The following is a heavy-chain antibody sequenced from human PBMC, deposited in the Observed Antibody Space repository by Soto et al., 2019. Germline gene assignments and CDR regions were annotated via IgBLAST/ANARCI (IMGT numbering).Heavy chain of an antibody. Sequence: QVQLQESGPGLVKPSETLSLTCTVSGGSVSSGSYYWSWIRQPPGKGLEWIGYIYYSGSTNYNPSLKSRVTISVDTSKNQFSLKLSSVTAADTAVYYCARLNFGHTNGNYYDYYGMDVW. CDR2: IYYSGST. D-gene: IGHD3-10*01. V-gene: IGHV4-61*01. CDR3: ARLNFGHTNGNYYDYYGMDV. CDR1: GGSVSSGSYY. J-gene: IGHJ6*01.